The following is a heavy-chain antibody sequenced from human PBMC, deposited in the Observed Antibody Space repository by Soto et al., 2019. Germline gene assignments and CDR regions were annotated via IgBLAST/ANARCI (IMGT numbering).Heavy chain of an antibody. D-gene: IGHD6-13*01. CDR2: INHSGST. CDR1: GGSFSGYY. Sequence: LTCAVYGGSFSGYYWSWIRQPPGKGLEWIGEINHSGSTNYNPSLKSRVTISVDTSKNQFSLKLSSVTAADTAVYYCARLSSSRRGSSWDYYYYGMDVWGQGTTVTVSS. V-gene: IGHV4-34*01. J-gene: IGHJ6*02. CDR3: ARLSSSRRGSSWDYYYYGMDV.